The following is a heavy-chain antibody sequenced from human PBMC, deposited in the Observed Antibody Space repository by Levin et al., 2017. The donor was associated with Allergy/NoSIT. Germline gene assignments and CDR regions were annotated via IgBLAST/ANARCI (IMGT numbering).Heavy chain of an antibody. CDR2: ISSRSSYI. V-gene: IGHV3-21*01. Sequence: PGGSLRLSCAASGFSFSSYSMNWVRQAPGQGLEWVSSISSRSSYIYYADSVKGRLTISRDNAKNSLYLQMNSLRAEDTAVYYCARRRGDCSSTSCYDAFDFWGQGTMVTVSS. CDR1: GFSFSSYS. CDR3: ARRRGDCSSTSCYDAFDF. D-gene: IGHD2-2*01. J-gene: IGHJ3*01.